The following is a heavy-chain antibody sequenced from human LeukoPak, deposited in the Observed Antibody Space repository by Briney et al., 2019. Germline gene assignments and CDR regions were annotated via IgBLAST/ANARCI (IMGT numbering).Heavy chain of an antibody. V-gene: IGHV1-69*13. CDR2: IIPIFGTA. J-gene: IGHJ4*02. CDR3: ASGGDIVVVPAAQKYYFDY. CDR1: GGTFSSYA. D-gene: IGHD2-2*01. Sequence: SVKVSCKASGGTFSSYAISWVRQAPGQGLEWMGGIIPIFGTANYAQKFQGRVTITADESTSTAYMELSSLRSEDSAVYYCASGGDIVVVPAAQKYYFDYWAQGTLVTVSS.